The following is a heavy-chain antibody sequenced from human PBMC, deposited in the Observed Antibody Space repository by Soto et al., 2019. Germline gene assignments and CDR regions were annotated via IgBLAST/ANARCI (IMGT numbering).Heavy chain of an antibody. CDR3: AGYGGNSV. V-gene: IGHV3-53*01. CDR1: GFPVSTNH. D-gene: IGHD4-17*01. J-gene: IGHJ4*02. CDR2: IYNDGNT. Sequence: EVQLVESGGGLTQPGGSLRLSCAVSGFPVSTNHVTCVRQATGKGLQWVSAIYNDGNTYYTYSVKGRFTISRDNSKNTVFLQMKSLGAEDTAVYYCAGYGGNSVWGQGTLVTVSS.